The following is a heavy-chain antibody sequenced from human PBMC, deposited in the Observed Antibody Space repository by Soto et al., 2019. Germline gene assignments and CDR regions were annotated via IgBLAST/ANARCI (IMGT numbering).Heavy chain of an antibody. CDR1: GGSISSYY. CDR2: IYYSGGT. J-gene: IGHJ3*02. CDR3: ARGRGGWFINQLLNAFDI. V-gene: IGHV4-59*01. Sequence: QVQLQESGPGLVKPSETLSLTCTVSGGSISSYYWSWIRQPPGKGLEGIGYIYYSGGTNYNPSLKSRVTISVDTSKNQFSLKLSSVTAADTAVYYCARGRGGWFINQLLNAFDIWGQGTMVTVSS. D-gene: IGHD2-2*01.